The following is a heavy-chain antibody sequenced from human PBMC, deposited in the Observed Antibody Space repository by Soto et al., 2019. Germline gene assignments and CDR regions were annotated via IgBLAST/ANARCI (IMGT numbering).Heavy chain of an antibody. CDR3: ARHFDYYDSSGYYRWFDP. CDR2: IYYSGST. J-gene: IGHJ5*02. D-gene: IGHD3-22*01. Sequence: SETLSLTCTVSGAPISSSSCYWGWIRQPPGKGLEWIGSIYYSGSTNYNPSLKSRVTISVDTSKNQFSLKLNSVTAADTAIYYCARHFDYYDSSGYYRWFDPWGRGTLVTVSS. V-gene: IGHV4-39*01. CDR1: GAPISSSSCY.